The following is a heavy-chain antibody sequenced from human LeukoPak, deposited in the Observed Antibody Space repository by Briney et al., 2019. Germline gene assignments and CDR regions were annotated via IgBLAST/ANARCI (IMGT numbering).Heavy chain of an antibody. CDR1: GYTFTGYY. CDR2: INPNSGGT. J-gene: IGHJ4*02. V-gene: IGHV1-2*02. CDR3: ARALYDVRGGFDY. D-gene: IGHD3-3*01. Sequence: ASVKVSCKASGYTFTGYYMHWVRQAPGQGLEWMGWINPNSGGTNYAQKFQGRVTMTRDTSISTAYMELSRLRSDDTAVYYCARALYDVRGGFDYWGQGTLVTVSS.